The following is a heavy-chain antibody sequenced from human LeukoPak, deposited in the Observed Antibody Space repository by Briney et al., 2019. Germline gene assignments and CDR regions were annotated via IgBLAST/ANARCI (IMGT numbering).Heavy chain of an antibody. Sequence: PSETLSLTCTVSGGSISSYYWSWIRQPPGKGLEWIGYIYYSGSTNYNPSLKSRVTISVDTSKNQSSLKLSSVTAADTAVYYCARDPGGYYDSSGYYHLGWFDPWGQGTLVTVSS. CDR1: GGSISSYY. J-gene: IGHJ5*02. CDR2: IYYSGST. D-gene: IGHD3-22*01. V-gene: IGHV4-59*01. CDR3: ARDPGGYYDSSGYYHLGWFDP.